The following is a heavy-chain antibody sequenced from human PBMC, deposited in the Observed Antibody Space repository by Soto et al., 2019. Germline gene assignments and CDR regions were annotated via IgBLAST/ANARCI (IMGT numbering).Heavy chain of an antibody. J-gene: IGHJ4*02. Sequence: GASVKVSCKASGYTFTSYGISWVRQAPGQGLEWMGWISAYNGNTNYAQKLQGRVTMTTDTSTSTAYMELRSLRSDDTAVYYCARDDRQNSGYDLVGYWGQGTLVTVSS. V-gene: IGHV1-18*01. CDR1: GYTFTSYG. CDR3: ARDDRQNSGYDLVGY. D-gene: IGHD5-12*01. CDR2: ISAYNGNT.